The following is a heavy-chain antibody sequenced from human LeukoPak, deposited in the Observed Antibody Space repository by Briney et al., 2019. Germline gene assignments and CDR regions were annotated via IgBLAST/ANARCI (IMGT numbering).Heavy chain of an antibody. CDR2: ISSSGSTI. Sequence: GESLRLSCAASGFTFSSYEMNWVRQAPGKGLEWVSYISSSGSTIYYADSVKGRFTISRDNAKNSLYLQMNSLRAEDTAVYRCARALGGSYSPDAFDIWGQGTMVTVSS. J-gene: IGHJ3*02. V-gene: IGHV3-48*03. CDR1: GFTFSSYE. CDR3: ARALGGSYSPDAFDI. D-gene: IGHD1-26*01.